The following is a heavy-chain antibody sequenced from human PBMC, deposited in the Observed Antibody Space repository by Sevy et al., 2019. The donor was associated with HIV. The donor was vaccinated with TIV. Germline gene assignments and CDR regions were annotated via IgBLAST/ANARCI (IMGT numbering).Heavy chain of an antibody. Sequence: SETLSLTCTVSAGSISSYYWSWIRQPPGKGLEWIAYIHDSGNTNYNPSLKSRVTISIDTSKNQISLKLSSVTAADTALYYCARAPPVRSGDDSLNWFDPWGQGTLVTVSS. CDR1: AGSISSYY. CDR2: IHDSGNT. V-gene: IGHV4-59*01. J-gene: IGHJ5*02. CDR3: ARAPPVRSGDDSLNWFDP. D-gene: IGHD5-12*01.